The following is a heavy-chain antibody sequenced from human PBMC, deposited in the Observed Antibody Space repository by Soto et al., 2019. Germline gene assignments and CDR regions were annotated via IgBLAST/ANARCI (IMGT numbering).Heavy chain of an antibody. CDR3: ARGMGVGYCSSTSCYGSGYDSHWFDP. Sequence: SPTLSLTCAISGDSVSSNSAAWNWIRQSPSRGLEWLGRTYYRSKWYNDYAVSVKSRITINPDTSKNQFSLQLNPVTPEDTAVYYCARGMGVGYCSSTSCYGSGYDSHWFDPWGQGTLVTVSS. CDR1: GDSVSSNSAA. J-gene: IGHJ5*02. D-gene: IGHD2-2*01. V-gene: IGHV6-1*01. CDR2: TYYRSKWYN.